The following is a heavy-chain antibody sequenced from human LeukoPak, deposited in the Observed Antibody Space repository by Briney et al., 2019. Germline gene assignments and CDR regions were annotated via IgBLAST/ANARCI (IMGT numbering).Heavy chain of an antibody. V-gene: IGHV3-23*01. CDR2: ISGSGGST. D-gene: IGHD3-3*01. CDR1: GFTFSSHA. J-gene: IGHJ4*02. CDR3: ARGRRYDFWSGYYKRILDY. Sequence: GGSLRLSCAASGFTFSSHAMSWVRQAPGKGLEWVSAISGSGGSTYYADSVKGRFTISRDNSKNTLYLQMNSLRAEDTAVYYCARGRRYDFWSGYYKRILDYWGQGTLVTVSS.